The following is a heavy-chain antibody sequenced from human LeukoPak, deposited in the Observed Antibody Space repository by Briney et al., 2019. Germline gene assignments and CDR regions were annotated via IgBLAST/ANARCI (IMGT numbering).Heavy chain of an antibody. V-gene: IGHV3-13*04. Sequence: AGGSLRLSCAASGFTFSSYDMHWVRQAIGKGLEWVSAIGTAGDTYYPGSVKGRFTISRENAKNSLYLQMNSLRAGDTAVYYCARGLYGSGSYYYDYWGQGTLVTVSS. D-gene: IGHD3-10*01. J-gene: IGHJ4*02. CDR1: GFTFSSYD. CDR3: ARGLYGSGSYYYDY. CDR2: IGTAGDT.